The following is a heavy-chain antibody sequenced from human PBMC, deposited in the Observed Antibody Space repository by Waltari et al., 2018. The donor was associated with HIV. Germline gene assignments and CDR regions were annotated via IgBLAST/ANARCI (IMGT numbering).Heavy chain of an antibody. D-gene: IGHD6-19*01. CDR2: ISSSGNTI. CDR1: GFTFSNYE. CDR3: ARDLGGSGWYDYYYGMDV. V-gene: IGHV3-48*03. J-gene: IGHJ6*02. Sequence: EVQLVESGGGLVQPGGSLRLSCAASGFTFSNYEMNWVRQAPGKGREWVSYISSSGNTIHYADSVKGRFTISRDNAKNSLYLQMNSLRAEDTAVYYCARDLGGSGWYDYYYGMDVWGQGTTVTVSS.